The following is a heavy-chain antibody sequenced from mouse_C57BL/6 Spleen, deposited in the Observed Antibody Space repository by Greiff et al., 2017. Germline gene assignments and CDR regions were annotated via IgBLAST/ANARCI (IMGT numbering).Heavy chain of an antibody. CDR2: IDPSDSET. V-gene: IGHV1-52*01. D-gene: IGHD1-1*01. CDR3: ARLDYYGSSSSYWYFDV. J-gene: IGHJ1*03. CDR1: GYTFTSYW. Sequence: VKLQQPGAELVRPGSSVKLSCKASGYTFTSYWMHWVKQRPIQGLEWIGNIDPSDSETHYNQKFKDKATLTVDKSSSTAYMQLSSLTSEVSAVYYCARLDYYGSSSSYWYFDVWGTGTTVTVSS.